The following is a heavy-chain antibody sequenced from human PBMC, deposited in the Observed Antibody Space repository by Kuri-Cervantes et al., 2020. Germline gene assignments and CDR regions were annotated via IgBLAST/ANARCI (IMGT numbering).Heavy chain of an antibody. CDR1: GYTFTGYY. V-gene: IGHV1-2*02. CDR2: INPNSGGT. CDR3: ARDLNYYGSGSYYDYYYYYGMDV. J-gene: IGHJ6*02. Sequence: ASVKVSCKASGYTFTGYYMHWVRQAPGQGLEWMGWINPNSGGTNYAQKFQGRVTMTRDTSICTAYMELSRLRSDDTAVYYCARDLNYYGSGSYYDYYYYYGMDVWGQGTTVTVSS. D-gene: IGHD3-10*01.